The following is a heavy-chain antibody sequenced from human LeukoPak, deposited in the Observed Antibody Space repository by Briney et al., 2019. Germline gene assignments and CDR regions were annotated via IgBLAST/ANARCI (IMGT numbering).Heavy chain of an antibody. J-gene: IGHJ4*02. CDR2: TNHSGST. Sequence: SETLSLTCAVYGGSFSGYYWSWIRQPPGKGLEWIRETNHSGSTNYNPSLKRRVHISVDTSKNQFSLKLGSVTAADTAVYFCARAGWLGPFDYGGQGTLVPVSS. CDR1: GGSFSGYY. CDR3: ARAGWLGPFDY. V-gene: IGHV4-34*01. D-gene: IGHD6-19*01.